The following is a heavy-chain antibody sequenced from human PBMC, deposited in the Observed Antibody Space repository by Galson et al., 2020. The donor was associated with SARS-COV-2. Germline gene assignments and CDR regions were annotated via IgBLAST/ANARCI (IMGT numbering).Heavy chain of an antibody. Sequence: GGSLRLSCAASGFSFSDYWMPWVRQAPGKGLVWVSRINSYENSTNYADSVRGRFTVSRDNAKNVLYLQMNSLRAEDTAVYYCTRHSSGDYWGQGTLVTVSP. D-gene: IGHD3-22*01. CDR1: GFSFSDYW. CDR3: TRHSSGDY. CDR2: INSYENST. J-gene: IGHJ4*02. V-gene: IGHV3-74*01.